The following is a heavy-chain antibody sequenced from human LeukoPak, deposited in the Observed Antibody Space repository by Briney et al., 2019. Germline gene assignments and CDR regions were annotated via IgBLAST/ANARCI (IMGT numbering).Heavy chain of an antibody. V-gene: IGHV4-34*01. D-gene: IGHD3-10*01. CDR2: INHSGCT. CDR1: GGSFSGYY. Sequence: SETLSLTCAVYGGSFSGYYWSWIRQPPGKGLEWIGEINHSGCTNYNPSLKSRVTISVDTSKNQFSLKLSSVTAADTAVYYCARGQSTMVYFDYWGQGTLVTVSS. J-gene: IGHJ4*02. CDR3: ARGQSTMVYFDY.